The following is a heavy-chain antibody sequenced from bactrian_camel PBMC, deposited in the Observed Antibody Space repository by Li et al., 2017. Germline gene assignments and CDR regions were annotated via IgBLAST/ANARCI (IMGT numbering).Heavy chain of an antibody. CDR3: SADRRYVAREVCAGGQFDLSR. CDR2: IRRDGDE. V-gene: IGHV3S9*01. CDR1: GYTSSRHC. Sequence: HVQLVESGGGSVQAGGSLRLSCTHSGYTSSRHCTGWFRQAPGKAREGIAGIRRDGDEYYADSVKGRFAISTGNAKNTVYLQMDNLKPEDTAMYYCSADRRYVAREVCAGGQFDLSRRGHGTQVTVS. D-gene: IGHD1*01. J-gene: IGHJ4*01.